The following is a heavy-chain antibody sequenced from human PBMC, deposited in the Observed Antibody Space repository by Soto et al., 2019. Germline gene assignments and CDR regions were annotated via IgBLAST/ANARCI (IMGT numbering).Heavy chain of an antibody. Sequence: GGSLRLSCAASGFTFSSYGMHWVRQAPGKGLEWVAVIWYDGSNKYYADSVKGRFTISRDNSKNTLYLQMNSLRAEDTAVYYCAREPFHPLTGYHPFDYWGQGTLVTVSS. CDR2: IWYDGSNK. CDR1: GFTFSSYG. V-gene: IGHV3-33*01. J-gene: IGHJ4*02. D-gene: IGHD3-9*01. CDR3: AREPFHPLTGYHPFDY.